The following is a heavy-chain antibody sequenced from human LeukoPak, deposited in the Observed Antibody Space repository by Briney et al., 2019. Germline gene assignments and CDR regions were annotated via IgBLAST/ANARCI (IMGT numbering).Heavy chain of an antibody. D-gene: IGHD3-10*01. CDR2: IYYSGST. Sequence: PSETLSLTCTVSGGSISSSSYYWGWIRQPPGKGLEWIGSIYYSGSTYYNPSLKSRVTISVDTSKNQFSLKLSSVTAADTAVYYCARLELTPNVWNAFDIWGQGTMVTVSS. CDR1: GGSISSSSYY. V-gene: IGHV4-39*01. CDR3: ARLELTPNVWNAFDI. J-gene: IGHJ3*02.